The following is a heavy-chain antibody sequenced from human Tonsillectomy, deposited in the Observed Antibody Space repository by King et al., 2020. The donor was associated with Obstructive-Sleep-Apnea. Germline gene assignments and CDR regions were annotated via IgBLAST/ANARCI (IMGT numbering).Heavy chain of an antibody. D-gene: IGHD2-21*02. CDR2: ISYDGSNK. V-gene: IGHV3-30*04. J-gene: IGHJ4*02. CDR1: GFTFSSYA. Sequence: VQLVESGGGVVQPGRSLRLSCAASGFTFSSYAMHWVRQAPGKGLEWVAVISYDGSNKYYADSVKGRFTISRDNSKNTLYLQMNSLRAEDTAVYYCARDSIPSCGGDCYLPHYWGQGTLVTVSS. CDR3: ARDSIPSCGGDCYLPHY.